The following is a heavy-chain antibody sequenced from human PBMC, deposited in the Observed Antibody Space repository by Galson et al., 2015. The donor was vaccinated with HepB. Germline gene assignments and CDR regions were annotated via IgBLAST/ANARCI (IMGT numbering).Heavy chain of an antibody. D-gene: IGHD2-21*01. CDR2: INAGNGNT. CDR1: GYTFTSYA. V-gene: IGHV1-3*01. Sequence: SVKVSCKASGYTFTSYAMHWVCQAPGQRLEWMGWINAGNGNTKYSQKFQGRVTITRDTSASTAYMELSSLRSEDTAVYYCARDSGGGAGLDIWGQGTMVTVSS. J-gene: IGHJ3*02. CDR3: ARDSGGGAGLDI.